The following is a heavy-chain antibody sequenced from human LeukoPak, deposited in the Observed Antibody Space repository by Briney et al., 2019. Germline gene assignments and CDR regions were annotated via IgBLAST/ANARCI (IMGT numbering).Heavy chain of an antibody. CDR2: ISGSGGST. Sequence: GGSLRLSCAASGFTFSSYAMSWVRQAPGKGLEWVSAISGSGGSTYYADSVKGRFTISRDNSKNTLYLQMNSLRAEDTAVYYCARDLTYYYDSSGYYYDSNWGQGTLVTVSS. CDR1: GFTFSSYA. J-gene: IGHJ4*02. CDR3: ARDLTYYYDSSGYYYDSN. D-gene: IGHD3-22*01. V-gene: IGHV3-23*01.